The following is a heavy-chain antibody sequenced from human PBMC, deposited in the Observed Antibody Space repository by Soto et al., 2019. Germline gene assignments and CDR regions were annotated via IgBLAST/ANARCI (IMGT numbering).Heavy chain of an antibody. V-gene: IGHV4-34*01. D-gene: IGHD2-2*01. CDR2: INHSGSP. Sequence: SETLSLTCAVYWGSFNGYYWSWIRQPPGKGLEWIGGINHSGSPYYSPSLMSRVTLSIDTAQNQFSLKLSSVTAADTAVYYGARGRQVTPAALFKRAGDYSMDVWGQGTTVTVSS. CDR3: ARGRQVTPAALFKRAGDYSMDV. CDR1: WGSFNGYY. J-gene: IGHJ6*02.